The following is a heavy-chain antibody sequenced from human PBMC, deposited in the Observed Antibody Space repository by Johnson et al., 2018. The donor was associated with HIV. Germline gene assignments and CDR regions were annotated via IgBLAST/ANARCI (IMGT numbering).Heavy chain of an antibody. Sequence: VQLVESGGGLVQPGRSLRLSCAASGFSFDDYAMHWVRQAPGKGLEWVSGISWNSGSIGYVDSVKGRFTVSRDNAENSLYLQMNSLRAEDTAVYYCARVSKYYDSIRGAFDIWGQGAMVTVSS. CDR2: ISWNSGSI. V-gene: IGHV3-9*01. CDR3: ARVSKYYDSIRGAFDI. D-gene: IGHD3-22*01. CDR1: GFSFDDYA. J-gene: IGHJ3*02.